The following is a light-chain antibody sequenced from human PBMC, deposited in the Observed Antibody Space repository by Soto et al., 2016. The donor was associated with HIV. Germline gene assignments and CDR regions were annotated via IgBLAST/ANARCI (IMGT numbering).Light chain of an antibody. Sequence: SYELTQAPSVSVSPGQTATISCSGDKLGDKYISWLQQRPGQSPLLLIYEDSKRPSGIPDRFSGSNSGSTATLTISGTQAMDEADYFCQAWGNNIHVFGAGTKVTVL. V-gene: IGLV3-1*01. J-gene: IGLJ1*01. CDR1: KLGDKY. CDR2: EDS. CDR3: QAWGNNIHV.